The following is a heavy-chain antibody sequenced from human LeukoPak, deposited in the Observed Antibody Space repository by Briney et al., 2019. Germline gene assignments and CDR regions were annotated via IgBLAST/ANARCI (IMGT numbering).Heavy chain of an antibody. CDR2: IKEDGSEK. V-gene: IGHV3-7*01. CDR1: GFTFSTSW. CDR3: ARDSSGYQ. D-gene: IGHD3-22*01. J-gene: IGHJ4*02. Sequence: GGSLRLSCAASGFTFSTSWMSWVRQAPGKGLEWVANIKEDGSEKYYGDSVKGRFTISRDNAKNSLYLQMNSLRAEDTAVYSCARDSSGYQWGQGTLVTVSS.